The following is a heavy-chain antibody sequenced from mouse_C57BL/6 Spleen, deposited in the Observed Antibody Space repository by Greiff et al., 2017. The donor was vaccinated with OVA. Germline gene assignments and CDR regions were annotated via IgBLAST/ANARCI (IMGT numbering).Heavy chain of an antibody. Sequence: VQLQQSGAELVRPGASVTLSCKASGYTFTDYEMHWVKQTPVHGLEWIGAIDPETGGTAYNQKFKGKAILTADKSSSTAYMELRSLTSEDSAVYYCTRPPPGGQAWFAYWGQGTLVTVSA. CDR3: TRPPPGGQAWFAY. D-gene: IGHD4-1*01. CDR2: IDPETGGT. V-gene: IGHV1-15*01. J-gene: IGHJ3*01. CDR1: GYTFTDYE.